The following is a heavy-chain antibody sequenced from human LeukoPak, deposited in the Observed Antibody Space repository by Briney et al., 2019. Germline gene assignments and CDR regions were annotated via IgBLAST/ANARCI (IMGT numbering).Heavy chain of an antibody. J-gene: IGHJ5*02. Sequence: SEPLSLTCTVSGGSISSSTYYWGWIRQPPGKGLEWIGNLYYSGSTYYNPSLKSRVTISVDRSRNQFSLKLSSVTAADTAVYYCARFLLGERYCSSTSCYFTGWFDPWGQGTLVTVSS. V-gene: IGHV4-39*07. CDR2: LYYSGST. D-gene: IGHD2-2*01. CDR3: ARFLLGERYCSSTSCYFTGWFDP. CDR1: GGSISSSTYY.